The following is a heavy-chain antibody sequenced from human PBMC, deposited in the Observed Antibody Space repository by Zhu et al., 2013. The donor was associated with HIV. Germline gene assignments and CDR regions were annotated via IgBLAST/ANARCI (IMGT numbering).Heavy chain of an antibody. Sequence: VQLVQSGAEVKKPGSSVKVSCKASGGTFSSYAISWVRQAPGQGLEWMGGIIPIFGTANYAQKFQGRVTITADESTSTAYMELSSLRSEDTAVYYCARGERITMVRGGSEEFDYWGQGTLVTVSS. J-gene: IGHJ4*02. CDR1: GGTFSSYA. D-gene: IGHD3-10*01. V-gene: IGHV1-69*01. CDR2: IIPIFGTA. CDR3: ARGERITMVRGGSEEFDY.